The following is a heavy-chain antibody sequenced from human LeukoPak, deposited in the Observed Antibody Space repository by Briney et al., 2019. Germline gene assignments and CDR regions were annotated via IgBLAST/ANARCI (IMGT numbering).Heavy chain of an antibody. CDR1: GGTFSSYA. V-gene: IGHV1-69*04. Sequence: SVKVSCKASGGTFSSYAISWVRQAPGQGLEWMGRIIPILGIANYAQKFQGRVTITADKSTSTAYMQWSSLKASDTAMYYCARYGSGFDYWGQGTLVTVSS. J-gene: IGHJ4*02. CDR2: IIPILGIA. CDR3: ARYGSGFDY. D-gene: IGHD2-8*01.